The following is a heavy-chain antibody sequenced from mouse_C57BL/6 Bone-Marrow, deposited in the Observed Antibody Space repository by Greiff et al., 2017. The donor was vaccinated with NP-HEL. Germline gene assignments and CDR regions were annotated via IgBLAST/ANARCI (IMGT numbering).Heavy chain of an antibody. CDR3: ARDRDWYFDV. D-gene: IGHD3-3*01. Sequence: DVKLVESEGGLVQPGSSMKLSCTASGFTFSDYYMAWVRQVPEKGLEWVANINYDGSSTYYLDSLKSRFIISRDNAKNLLYLQMSSLKSEDTATYYCARDRDWYFDVWGTGTTVTVSS. J-gene: IGHJ1*03. V-gene: IGHV5-16*01. CDR2: INYDGSST. CDR1: GFTFSDYY.